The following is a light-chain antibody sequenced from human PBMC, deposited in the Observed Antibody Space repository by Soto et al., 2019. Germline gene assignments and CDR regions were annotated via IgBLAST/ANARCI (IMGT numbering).Light chain of an antibody. V-gene: IGKV3-15*01. CDR2: GAS. CDR1: QSVSSN. J-gene: IGKJ1*01. Sequence: EIVMTQSPATLSVSPGERATLSCRASQSVSSNLAWYQRKPGQAPRLLIYGASTRATGIPARFSGSGSETEFTLTISSLQSEDFAFYYCQQYNDWPPTFGQGTKVDIK. CDR3: QQYNDWPPT.